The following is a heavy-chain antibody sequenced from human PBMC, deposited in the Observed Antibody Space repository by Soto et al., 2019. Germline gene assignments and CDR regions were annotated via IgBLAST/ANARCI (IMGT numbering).Heavy chain of an antibody. V-gene: IGHV3-74*01. CDR3: ARGWFGPDV. J-gene: IGHJ6*04. CDR2: IDNAGTDS. D-gene: IGHD3-10*01. Sequence: EVQLVESGGGLVQPGGSLRLSCAASGFTLSGRSMHWVRQAPGKGLVWVSGIDNAGTDSTYADSVKGRFTSSRDNAKNMLYLQMNMLRVEDTAVYYSARGWFGPDVWGKGTTVTVSS. CDR1: GFTLSGRS.